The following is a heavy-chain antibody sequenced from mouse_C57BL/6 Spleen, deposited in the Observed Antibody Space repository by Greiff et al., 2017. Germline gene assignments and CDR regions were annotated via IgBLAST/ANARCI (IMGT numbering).Heavy chain of an antibody. CDR2: INPNNGGT. D-gene: IGHD1-1*01. J-gene: IGHJ2*01. Sequence: EVKLVESGPELVKPGASVKISCKASGYTFTDYYMNWVKQSNGKSLEWIGDINPNNGGTSYNQKFKGKATLTVDKSSSTAYMELRSLTSEDSAVYFCSIICYDSCYCFDDWGQVTTLTFSS. V-gene: IGHV1-26*01. CDR1: GYTFTDYY. CDR3: SIICYDSCYCFDD.